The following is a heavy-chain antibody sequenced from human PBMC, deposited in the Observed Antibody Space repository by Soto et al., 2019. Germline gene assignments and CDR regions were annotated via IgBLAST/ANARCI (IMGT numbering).Heavy chain of an antibody. CDR2: ISGSSDNI. CDR1: GFTFSDYF. D-gene: IGHD2-2*01. V-gene: IGHV3-11*06. Sequence: SLRLSCAASGFTFSDYFMSWIRQAPWKGLEWVSFISGSSDNIKYADSVKGRFTISRDNAKNSLYLQMNSLRAEDTAVYYCVRDSARIVVVPRVDGDNWLDPWGQGTLVTVSS. CDR3: VRDSARIVVVPRVDGDNWLDP. J-gene: IGHJ5*02.